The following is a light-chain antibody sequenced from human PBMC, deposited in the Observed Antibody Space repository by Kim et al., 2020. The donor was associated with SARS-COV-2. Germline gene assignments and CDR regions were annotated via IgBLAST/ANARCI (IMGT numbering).Light chain of an antibody. J-gene: IGKJ4*01. V-gene: IGKV1-39*01. Sequence: IQLTQSPSSLSASVGDRVTITCRTSQSITSYVNWYQQKPGKAPDLLIYAASSLQSGVPSRFGASGSGTEFTLTISSLQPEDSATYFCQQSYSTPLTFGGGTKVDIK. CDR2: AAS. CDR3: QQSYSTPLT. CDR1: QSITSY.